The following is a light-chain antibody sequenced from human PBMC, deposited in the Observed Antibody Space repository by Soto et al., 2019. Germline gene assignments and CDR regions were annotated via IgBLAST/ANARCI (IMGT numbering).Light chain of an antibody. Sequence: QSALTQPRSVSGSPGQSVTISCTGTISDVGGYNYVSWYQQHPGKAPKLMIYDVTERPSGVPDRFSGSKSGNTASLTISGLQPEGETDYYCCSYAGSYTLFGGGTKLTVL. CDR3: CSYAGSYTL. CDR2: DVT. CDR1: ISDVGGYNY. J-gene: IGLJ2*01. V-gene: IGLV2-11*01.